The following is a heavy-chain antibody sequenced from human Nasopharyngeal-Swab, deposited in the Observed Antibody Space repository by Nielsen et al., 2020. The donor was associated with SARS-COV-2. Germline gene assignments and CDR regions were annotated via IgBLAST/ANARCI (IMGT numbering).Heavy chain of an antibody. CDR2: IYYSGST. CDR3: ASHDYGVNGEYYYMDV. V-gene: IGHV4-39*07. Sequence: RQAPGKGLEWIGSIYYSGSTYYNPSLKSRVTISVDRSKNQFSLKLSSVTAADTAVYYCASHDYGVNGEYYYMDVWGKGTTVTVSS. D-gene: IGHD4-17*01. J-gene: IGHJ6*03.